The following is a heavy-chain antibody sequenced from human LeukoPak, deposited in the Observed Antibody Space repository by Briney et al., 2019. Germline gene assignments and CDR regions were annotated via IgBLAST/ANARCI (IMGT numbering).Heavy chain of an antibody. CDR1: GYTFTGYY. D-gene: IGHD6-19*01. V-gene: IGHV1-2*02. Sequence: ASVKVSCKASGYTFTGYYMHWVRQAPGQGLEWMGWINPNSGGTNYAQKFQGRVTMTRDTSISTAYMELSRLRSDDTAVYYCARSRGSGWYGDWYFDLWGRGTLVTVSS. J-gene: IGHJ2*01. CDR3: ARSRGSGWYGDWYFDL. CDR2: INPNSGGT.